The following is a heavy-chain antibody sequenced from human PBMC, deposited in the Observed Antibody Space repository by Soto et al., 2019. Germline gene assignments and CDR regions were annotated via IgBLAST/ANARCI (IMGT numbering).Heavy chain of an antibody. V-gene: IGHV3-30-3*01. J-gene: IGHJ4*02. CDR1: GFSFSKYA. CDR2: ITSDGSDE. CDR3: AAHGSGTSSYLDY. D-gene: IGHD3-10*01. Sequence: QVQLVESGGGVVQPGRSLRLSCAASGFSFSKYAMHWVRQAATKGLEWVAVITSDGSDEFYADSVKGRFTISRDNSKNTLYLQMNSLRAEDTAVYYCAAHGSGTSSYLDYWGQGTLVTVSS.